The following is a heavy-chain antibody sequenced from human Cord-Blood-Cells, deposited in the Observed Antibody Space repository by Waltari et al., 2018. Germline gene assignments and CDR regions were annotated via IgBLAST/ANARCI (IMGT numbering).Heavy chain of an antibody. Sequence: QVQLQQWGAGLLKPSETLSLTCAVYGGSFSGYSWSWIRQPPGKGLEWIGEINHSGSTNYNPSLKSRVTISVDTSKNQFSLKLSSVTAADTAVYYCARRPPPYSGSYYWFDPWGQGTLVTVSS. CDR1: GGSFSGYS. D-gene: IGHD1-26*01. J-gene: IGHJ5*02. V-gene: IGHV4-34*01. CDR2: INHSGST. CDR3: ARRPPPYSGSYYWFDP.